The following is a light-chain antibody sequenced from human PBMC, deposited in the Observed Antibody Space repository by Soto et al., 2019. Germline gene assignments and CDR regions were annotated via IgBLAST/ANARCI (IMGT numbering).Light chain of an antibody. CDR2: DAS. J-gene: IGKJ3*01. V-gene: IGKV1-5*01. Sequence: DIPMTQSPSTLSASVGDRVTITCRASQSISNWLAWYQQKPGKAPKLLIYDASSLESGVPSRFSGSGSGTEFTLTISSPQPDDFATYYCQQYNSYSTFGPGTKVDIK. CDR3: QQYNSYST. CDR1: QSISNW.